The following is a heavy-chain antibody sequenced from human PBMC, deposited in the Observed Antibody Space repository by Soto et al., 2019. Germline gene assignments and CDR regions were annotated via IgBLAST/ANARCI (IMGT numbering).Heavy chain of an antibody. D-gene: IGHD2-15*01. CDR1: GGTFSSYT. J-gene: IGHJ5*02. CDR3: ARDLGEDGLGVAATFNWFDP. Sequence: QVQLVQSGAEVKKPGSSVKVSCKASGGTFSSYTISWVRQAPGRGLEWMGRIIPILGIANYAQKFQGRVTITADKSTSTAYMELSSLRSEDTAVYYCARDLGEDGLGVAATFNWFDPWGQGTLVTVSS. CDR2: IIPILGIA. V-gene: IGHV1-69*08.